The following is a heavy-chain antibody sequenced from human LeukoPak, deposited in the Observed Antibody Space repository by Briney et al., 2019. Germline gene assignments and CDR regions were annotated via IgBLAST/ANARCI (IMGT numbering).Heavy chain of an antibody. CDR1: GFTFSSYW. V-gene: IGHV3-7*01. Sequence: GGSLRLSCAASGFTFSSYWMSWVRQAPGKGLEWVANIKQDGSEKYYVDSVKGRFTISRDNAKNSLYLQMNSLRAEDTAVYYCARDVSCGWYCNWFDPWGQGTLVTVSS. D-gene: IGHD6-19*01. CDR3: ARDVSCGWYCNWFDP. J-gene: IGHJ5*02. CDR2: IKQDGSEK.